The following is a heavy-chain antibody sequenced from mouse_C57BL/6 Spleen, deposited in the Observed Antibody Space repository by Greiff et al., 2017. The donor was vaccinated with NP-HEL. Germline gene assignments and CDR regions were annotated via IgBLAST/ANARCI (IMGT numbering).Heavy chain of an antibody. CDR1: GYSITSGYY. CDR2: ISYDGSN. CDR3: ARDLYGNYDFDY. D-gene: IGHD2-1*01. J-gene: IGHJ2*01. Sequence: VQLKESGPGLVKPSQSLSLTCSVTGYSITSGYYWNWIRQFPGNKLEWMGYISYDGSNNYNPSLKNRISITRDTSKNQFFLKLNSVTTEDTATYYCARDLYGNYDFDYWGQGTTLTVSS. V-gene: IGHV3-6*01.